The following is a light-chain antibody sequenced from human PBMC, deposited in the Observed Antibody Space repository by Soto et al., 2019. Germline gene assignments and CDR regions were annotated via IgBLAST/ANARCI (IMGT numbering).Light chain of an antibody. J-gene: IGKJ1*01. V-gene: IGKV1-5*03. Sequence: DIQMTQSPSTLSASVGDRVTMTCRASQSISSWLAWYQQKPGQAPKVLIYKASTLQSGVPSRFSGSGSGTEFTLAISSLQPDDSATYYCQQYNDNWTFGQGTKVGIK. CDR3: QQYNDNWT. CDR1: QSISSW. CDR2: KAS.